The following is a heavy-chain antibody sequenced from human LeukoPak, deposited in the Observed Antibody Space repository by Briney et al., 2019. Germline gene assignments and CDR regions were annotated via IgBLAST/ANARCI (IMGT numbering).Heavy chain of an antibody. CDR2: INGDGSYT. D-gene: IGHD3-16*01. J-gene: IGHJ6*02. CDR3: VRGSYYFYGMDV. V-gene: IGHV3-74*03. Sequence: TGGSLRLSCAASGFTFSRYWMHWVRQGPRKGLVWVAQINGDGSYTTYADSMKGRLSISRDNARNTLYLHINSLRVEDTAVFYCVRGSYYFYGMDVWGQGTTVTASS. CDR1: GFTFSRYW.